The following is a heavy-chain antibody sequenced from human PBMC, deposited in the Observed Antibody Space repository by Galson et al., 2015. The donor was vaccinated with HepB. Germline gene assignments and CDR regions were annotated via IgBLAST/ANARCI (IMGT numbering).Heavy chain of an antibody. CDR2: IYHSGST. J-gene: IGHJ2*01. Sequence: TLFLTCAVSGGSINIGGYSWSWIRQPPGKGLVRFAYIYHSGSTYHNPSLKSRVSIPVESANNQFSLELSSVTAADTAVYYCARVYASGGLYWHFDLWGRGTLVIVSS. D-gene: IGHD2-15*01. CDR1: GGSINIGGYS. V-gene: IGHV4-30-2*01. CDR3: ARVYASGGLYWHFDL.